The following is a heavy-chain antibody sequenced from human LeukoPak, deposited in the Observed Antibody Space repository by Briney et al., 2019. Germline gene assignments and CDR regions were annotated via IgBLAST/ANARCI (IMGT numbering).Heavy chain of an antibody. Sequence: GGSLRLSCAASGFTFKIYSMNWVRQAPGKGLEWVSSISTSSSHMYYADSVKGRFTISRDNAKNSLYLQMNSLRAEDTAVYYCAVYRGWFDPWGQGTLVTVSS. CDR2: ISTSSSHM. CDR3: AVYRGWFDP. V-gene: IGHV3-21*01. J-gene: IGHJ5*02. CDR1: GFTFKIYS. D-gene: IGHD1-26*01.